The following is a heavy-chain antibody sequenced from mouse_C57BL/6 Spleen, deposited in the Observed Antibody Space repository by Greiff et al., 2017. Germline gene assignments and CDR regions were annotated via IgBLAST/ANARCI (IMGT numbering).Heavy chain of an antibody. J-gene: IGHJ4*01. D-gene: IGHD2-4*01. CDR3: SSDDYDDAMDY. CDR1: GYTFTSYW. V-gene: IGHV1-64*01. Sequence: QVQLQQPGAELVKPGASVKLSCKASGYTFTSYWMHWVKQRPGQGLEWIGMIHPNSGSTNYNEKFKSKATLTVDKSSSTAYMQLSSLTSEDSAVYYCSSDDYDDAMDYWGQGTSVTVSS. CDR2: IHPNSGST.